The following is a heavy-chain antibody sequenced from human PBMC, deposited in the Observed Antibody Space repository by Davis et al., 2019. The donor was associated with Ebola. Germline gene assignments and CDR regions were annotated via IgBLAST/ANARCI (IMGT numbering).Heavy chain of an antibody. V-gene: IGHV1-8*01. CDR2: MNPDSGNT. CDR3: ARGRPHGDYGD. D-gene: IGHD4-17*01. J-gene: IGHJ4*02. CDR1: GYTFTSYD. Sequence: ASVKVSCKASGYTFTSYDINWVRQATGQGLEWMRWMNPDSGNTGYAQNFQGRVTMTRNTSASTAYMELNSLRSEDTAVYYCARGRPHGDYGDWGQGTLVTVSS.